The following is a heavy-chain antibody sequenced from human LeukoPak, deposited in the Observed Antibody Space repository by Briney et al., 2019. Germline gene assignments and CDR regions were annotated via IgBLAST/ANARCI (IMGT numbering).Heavy chain of an antibody. CDR3: ARAAPRSGYYFRLDY. V-gene: IGHV4-34*01. J-gene: IGHJ4*02. Sequence: SETLSLTCTVSGGSISSYYWSWIRQPPGKGLEWIGEINHSGSTNYNPSLKSRVTISVDTSKNQFSLKLSSVTAADTAVYYCARAAPRSGYYFRLDYWGQGTLVTVSS. CDR2: INHSGST. D-gene: IGHD3-22*01. CDR1: GGSISSYY.